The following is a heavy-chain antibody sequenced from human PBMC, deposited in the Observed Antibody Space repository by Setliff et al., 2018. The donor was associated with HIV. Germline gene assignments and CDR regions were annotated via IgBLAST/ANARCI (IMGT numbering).Heavy chain of an antibody. D-gene: IGHD4-17*01. V-gene: IGHV4-34*01. Sequence: SETLSLTCTVYGGSFSSYHWTWIRQPPGKGLECIGDVDQSGGTNYNPSLRSRVTISLSSSRNQFSLKLTSVTAADTAVYYCARTPYGEQSHFHYWGQGTLVTVSS. CDR1: GGSFSSYH. J-gene: IGHJ4*02. CDR3: ARTPYGEQSHFHY. CDR2: VDQSGGT.